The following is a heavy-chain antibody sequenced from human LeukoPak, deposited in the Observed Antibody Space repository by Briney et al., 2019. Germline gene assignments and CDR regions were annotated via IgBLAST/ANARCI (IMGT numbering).Heavy chain of an antibody. CDR2: IYTSGST. V-gene: IGHV4-4*07. J-gene: IGHJ4*02. CDR3: ARVSAVAVTAFDS. D-gene: IGHD6-19*01. Sequence: SETLSLTCTVSGDSISDYSWSWIRQPGGKGLEWIGRIYTSGSTNYNPSLKSRVTMSVDTSKNQFSLKLNSVTAADTAVYYCARVSAVAVTAFDSWGQGTLVTVSS. CDR1: GDSISDYS.